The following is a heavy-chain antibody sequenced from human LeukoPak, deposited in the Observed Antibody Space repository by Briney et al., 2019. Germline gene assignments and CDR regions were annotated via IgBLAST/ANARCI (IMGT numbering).Heavy chain of an antibody. CDR3: ARAKSAEYCSGGSCYQFFDF. CDR2: IYYSGST. CDR1: GGSMSSSSYY. Sequence: SETLSLTCTVSGGSMSSSSYYWGWIRQAPGKGLEWIESIYYSGSTYYNPSLKSRVPTSVDTSKNQFSLKLSSVTAADTAVYYCARAKSAEYCSGGSCYQFFDFWGQGTLVIVSS. V-gene: IGHV4-39*07. D-gene: IGHD2-15*01. J-gene: IGHJ4*02.